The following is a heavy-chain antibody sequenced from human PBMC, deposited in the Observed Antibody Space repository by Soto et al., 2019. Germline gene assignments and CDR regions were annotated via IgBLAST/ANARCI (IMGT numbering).Heavy chain of an antibody. Sequence: LSLTCAVYGGSFSGYYWSWIRQPPGKGLEWIGEINHSGSTNYNPSLKSRVTISVDTSKNQFSLKLSSVTAADTAVYYCARAKTRGYSYGQIYYYYGMDVWGQGTTVTVSS. V-gene: IGHV4-34*01. D-gene: IGHD5-18*01. J-gene: IGHJ6*02. CDR3: ARAKTRGYSYGQIYYYYGMDV. CDR2: INHSGST. CDR1: GGSFSGYY.